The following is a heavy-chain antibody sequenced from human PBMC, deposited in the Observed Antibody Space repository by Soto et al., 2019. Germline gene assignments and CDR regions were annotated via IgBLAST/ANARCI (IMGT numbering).Heavy chain of an antibody. J-gene: IGHJ4*02. Sequence: EVQLVESGGGLVQPGRSLRLSCAASGFTFDDYAMHWVRQAPGKGLEWVSGISWNSGSIGYADSVKGRFTISRDNAKNSLYLQMNSLRAEDTALYYCAKAGGRAARAYYFDYWGQLTLVTVSS. CDR1: GFTFDDYA. V-gene: IGHV3-9*01. CDR2: ISWNSGSI. CDR3: AKAGGRAARAYYFDY. D-gene: IGHD3-10*01.